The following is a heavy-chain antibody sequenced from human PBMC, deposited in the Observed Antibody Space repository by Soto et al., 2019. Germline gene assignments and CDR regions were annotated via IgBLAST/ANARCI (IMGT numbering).Heavy chain of an antibody. J-gene: IGHJ6*02. D-gene: IGHD2-15*01. V-gene: IGHV4-39*01. Sequence: PSETLSLTCTVSGGSISSSSYYWGWIRQPPGKGLEWIGSIYYSGSTYYNPSLKSRVTISVDTSKSQVSLKLSSVTAADTAVYYCARRCSGGSWLCGMDVWGQGTTVTVSS. CDR3: ARRCSGGSWLCGMDV. CDR2: IYYSGST. CDR1: GGSISSSSYY.